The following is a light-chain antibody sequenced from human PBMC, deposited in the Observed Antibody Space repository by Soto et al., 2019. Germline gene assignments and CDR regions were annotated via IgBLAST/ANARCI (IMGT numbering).Light chain of an antibody. Sequence: DIQMTQSPSTLSASVGDRVTFTCRASQSVSIWLAWYQQKPGKAPKLLISGDSTLESGVPSRFSGSGSGTEFTLTISSLQPDDFATYYCQQYKNNLTFGQGTKVEIK. CDR3: QQYKNNLT. CDR1: QSVSIW. V-gene: IGKV1-5*01. CDR2: GDS. J-gene: IGKJ1*01.